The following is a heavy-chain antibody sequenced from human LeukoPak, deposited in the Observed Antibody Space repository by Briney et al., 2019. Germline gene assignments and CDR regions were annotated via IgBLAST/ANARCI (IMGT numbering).Heavy chain of an antibody. CDR1: GHTFTSYG. J-gene: IGHJ4*02. CDR2: ISAYNGNT. Sequence: ASVKVSCKASGHTFTSYGISWVRQAPGQGLEWMGWISAYNGNTNYAQKLQGRVTMTTDTSTSTAYMELRSLRSDDTAVYYCARGVGNYYDSSGYSYWGQGTLVTVSS. CDR3: ARGVGNYYDSSGYSY. V-gene: IGHV1-18*01. D-gene: IGHD3-22*01.